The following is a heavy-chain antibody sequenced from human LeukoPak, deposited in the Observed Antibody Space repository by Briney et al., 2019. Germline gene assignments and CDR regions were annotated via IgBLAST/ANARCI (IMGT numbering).Heavy chain of an antibody. V-gene: IGHV1-69*05. D-gene: IGHD3-10*01. CDR1: GGTFSSYA. Sequence: SVKVSCKASGGTFSSYAISWVRQAPGQGLEWMGGIIPIFGTANYAQKFQGRVTITTDESTSTAYMELSSLRSEDTAVYYCARDSSGYYYGSGSSGAFDIWGQGTMVTVSS. CDR2: IIPIFGTA. J-gene: IGHJ3*02. CDR3: ARDSSGYYYGSGSSGAFDI.